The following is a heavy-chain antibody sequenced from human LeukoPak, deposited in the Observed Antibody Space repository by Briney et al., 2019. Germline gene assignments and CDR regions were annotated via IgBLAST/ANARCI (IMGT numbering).Heavy chain of an antibody. CDR3: ARGAYGDK. D-gene: IGHD4-17*01. Sequence: ASVKVSCEASGYTLTSYGINWMRQAPGQGLEWMGWISTQSGNTNYAQRVQGRLTLTTDRSTNTAYMELRSLRSDDTAVYYCARGAYGDKWGQGTMVTVSS. CDR2: ISTQSGNT. V-gene: IGHV1-18*01. CDR1: GYTLTSYG. J-gene: IGHJ4*02.